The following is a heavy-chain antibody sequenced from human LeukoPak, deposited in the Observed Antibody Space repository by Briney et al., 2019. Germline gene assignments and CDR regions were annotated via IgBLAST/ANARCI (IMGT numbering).Heavy chain of an antibody. CDR2: IYYTGNT. CDR3: ARAGLNDYGASYYFDY. CDR1: GGSINSYY. D-gene: IGHD4-17*01. Sequence: PSETLFLTCSVSGGSINSYYWSWIRQPPGKGLEWIGYIYYTGNTNYNPSLKSRVTISVDTSKNQFSLRLTSLTAADTAVYYCARAGLNDYGASYYFDYWGQGTLVTVSS. J-gene: IGHJ4*02. V-gene: IGHV4-59*08.